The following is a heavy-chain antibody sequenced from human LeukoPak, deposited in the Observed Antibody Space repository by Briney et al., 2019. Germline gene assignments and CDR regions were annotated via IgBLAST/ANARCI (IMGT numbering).Heavy chain of an antibody. CDR2: ISGSGSTT. Sequence: PGGSLRLSCAASGLTFSSHAMSWVRQAPGKGLEWISTISGSGSTTYYGDSVKGRFTISRDNSKNTLDLQMDSLRAEDTAVYYCAKKGSRTIASGGFDCWGQGTLVIASS. J-gene: IGHJ4*02. CDR1: GLTFSSHA. D-gene: IGHD4/OR15-4a*01. CDR3: AKKGSRTIASGGFDC. V-gene: IGHV3-23*01.